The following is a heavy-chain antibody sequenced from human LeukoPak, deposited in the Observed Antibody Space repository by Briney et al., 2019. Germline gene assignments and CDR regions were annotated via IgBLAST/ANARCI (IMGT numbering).Heavy chain of an antibody. D-gene: IGHD3-10*01. CDR2: IRYDGSHK. V-gene: IGHV3-30*02. CDR3: AKDLMRDRWFGES. Sequence: GGSLRLSCTASGFTFRTYAMHWVRQAPGKGLEWVTFIRYDGSHKYYADSVKGRFTVSRDNSRSTLYLQMNSLRPEDTAVYYCAKDLMRDRWFGESWGQGTLVTVSS. J-gene: IGHJ5*02. CDR1: GFTFRTYA.